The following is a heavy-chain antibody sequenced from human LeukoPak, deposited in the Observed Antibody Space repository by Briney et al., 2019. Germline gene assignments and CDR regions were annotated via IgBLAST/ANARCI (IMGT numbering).Heavy chain of an antibody. J-gene: IGHJ4*02. Sequence: GGSLRLSCAASGFTFSSYSMNWVRQAPGKGLEWVSSISSSSSYIYYADSVKGRFTISRDNSKNTLYLQMNSLRAEDTAVYYCAKDVDGSGSYYFDYWGQGTLVTVSS. CDR3: AKDVDGSGSYYFDY. V-gene: IGHV3-21*01. CDR2: ISSSSSYI. D-gene: IGHD3-10*01. CDR1: GFTFSSYS.